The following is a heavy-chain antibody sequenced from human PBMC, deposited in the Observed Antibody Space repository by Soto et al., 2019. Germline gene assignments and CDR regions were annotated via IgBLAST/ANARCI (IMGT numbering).Heavy chain of an antibody. Sequence: SVTVSHTASGGTFIRWAIGLVGQSPGHGLEWMGGIIPIFGTANYAQKFQGRVTITADTSISTAYMELSRLRSDDTAVYYCARRMVGMNCGDNGMEVWGQGTMVTVSS. CDR2: IIPIFGTA. CDR3: ARRMVGMNCGDNGMEV. CDR1: GGTFIRWA. D-gene: IGHD1-26*01. J-gene: IGHJ6*02. V-gene: IGHV1-69*06.